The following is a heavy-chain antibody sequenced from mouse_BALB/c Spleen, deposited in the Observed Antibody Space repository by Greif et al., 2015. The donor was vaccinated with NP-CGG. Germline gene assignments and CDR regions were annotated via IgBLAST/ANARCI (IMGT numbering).Heavy chain of an antibody. CDR3: ARDNWDHFDY. Sequence: EVKLMDSGGGLVQPGGSLGLSCATSGFTFTDYYMSWVRQPPGKALEWLGFIRNKADGYTTEYSASVKGRFTISRDNSQSILYLQMNTLRAEDSATYYCARDNWDHFDYWGQGTTLTVSS. D-gene: IGHD4-1*01. CDR2: IRNKADGYTT. CDR1: GFTFTDYY. V-gene: IGHV7-3*02. J-gene: IGHJ2*01.